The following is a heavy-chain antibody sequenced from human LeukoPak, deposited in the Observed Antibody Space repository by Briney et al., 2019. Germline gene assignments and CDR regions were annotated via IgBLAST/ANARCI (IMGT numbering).Heavy chain of an antibody. Sequence: SETLSLTCAVSGYSISSGYYWGWIRQPPGKGLEWIGSIYHSGSTYYNPSLKSRVTISVDTSKNQFSLKLSSVTAADTAVYYCAREGYSYGSGGFYWGQGTLVTVSS. D-gene: IGHD5-18*01. CDR1: GYSISSGYY. V-gene: IGHV4-38-2*02. J-gene: IGHJ4*02. CDR2: IYHSGST. CDR3: AREGYSYGSGGFY.